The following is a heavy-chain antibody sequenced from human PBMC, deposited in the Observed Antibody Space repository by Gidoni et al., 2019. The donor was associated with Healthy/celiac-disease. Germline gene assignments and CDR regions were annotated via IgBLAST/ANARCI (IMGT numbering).Heavy chain of an antibody. V-gene: IGHV1-69*01. D-gene: IGHD2-15*01. Sequence: SWVRQAPGQGLEWMGGIIPIFGTGNYAQKFQGRVTITADESTSTVHRALSSLRSEDTAVYYCAISRHGCSGGSCYEINDAFDIWGQGPMVTVSS. CDR3: AISRHGCSGGSCYEINDAFDI. CDR2: IIPIFGTG. J-gene: IGHJ3*02.